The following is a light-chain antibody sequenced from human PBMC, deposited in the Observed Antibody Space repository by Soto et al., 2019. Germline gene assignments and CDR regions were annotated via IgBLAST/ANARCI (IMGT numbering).Light chain of an antibody. J-gene: IGKJ1*01. CDR2: KAS. V-gene: IGKV1-5*03. CDR1: QSINNW. Sequence: DIQITQSPSTLSASVGDSFTLTCRASQSINNWLAWYQQKPGKAPKLLIYKASTLKSGVPSRFSGSGSGTEFTLTISSLQPDDFATYYCQHYNSYSEAFGQGTKVDIK. CDR3: QHYNSYSEA.